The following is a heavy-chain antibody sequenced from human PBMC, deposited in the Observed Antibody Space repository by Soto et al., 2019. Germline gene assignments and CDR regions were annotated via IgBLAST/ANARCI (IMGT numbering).Heavy chain of an antibody. Sequence: EVQLLESGGGLVQPGGSLRLSCAASGFTFNNYAMTWVRQAPGKGLEWVSAISGGGDTTSYAASVKGRFTVSRDGSKNTLDLQMRSLRAEDTALYYCAKGRGGSGSLTPRVDFWGQGTLVTVSS. CDR3: AKGRGGSGSLTPRVDF. CDR1: GFTFNNYA. V-gene: IGHV3-23*01. CDR2: ISGGGDTT. D-gene: IGHD3-10*01. J-gene: IGHJ4*02.